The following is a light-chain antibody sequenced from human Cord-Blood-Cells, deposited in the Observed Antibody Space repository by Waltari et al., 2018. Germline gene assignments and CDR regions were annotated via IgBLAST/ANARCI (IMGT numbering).Light chain of an antibody. CDR1: TLGDTY. CDR2: QDS. V-gene: IGLV3-1*01. J-gene: IGLJ3*02. Sequence: SYELTQPPSVSVSPGQTASITCSGDTLGDTYACWYQQKPGQSPVLVIYQDSKRPSGIHERFSGSNAGNTATLTISGTQAMDEADYYCQAWYSSTWVFGGGTKLTVL. CDR3: QAWYSSTWV.